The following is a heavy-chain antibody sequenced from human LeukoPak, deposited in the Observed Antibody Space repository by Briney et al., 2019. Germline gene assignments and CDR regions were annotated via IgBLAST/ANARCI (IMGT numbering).Heavy chain of an antibody. CDR2: INHSGST. V-gene: IGHV4-34*01. Sequence: PSETLSLTCAVYGGSFSGYYWSWIRQPPGKGLEWIGEINHSGSTNYNPSLKSRVTISVDTSKNQFSLKLSSVTAADTAVYYCARAPLGGLYRLDVWGKGTTVTVS. CDR1: GGSFSGYY. D-gene: IGHD3-16*02. J-gene: IGHJ6*03. CDR3: ARAPLGGLYRLDV.